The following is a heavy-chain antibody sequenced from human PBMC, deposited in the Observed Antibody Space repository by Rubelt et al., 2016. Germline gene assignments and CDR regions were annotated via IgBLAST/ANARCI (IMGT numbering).Heavy chain of an antibody. J-gene: IGHJ4*02. V-gene: IGHV3-66*01. D-gene: IGHD7-27*01. CDR2: IYSGGST. CDR1: GFTVSSNY. CDR3: ARNWGFDY. Sequence: EVQLVESGGGLVQPGGSPRLSCAASGFTVSSNYMSWVRQAPGKGLEWVSVIYSGGSTYYADSVKGRFTISRGNAKSTLYLQMNSLRAEDTAVYYCARNWGFDYWGQGTLVTVSS.